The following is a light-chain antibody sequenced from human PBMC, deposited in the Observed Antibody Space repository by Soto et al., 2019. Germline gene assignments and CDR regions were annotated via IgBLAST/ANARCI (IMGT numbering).Light chain of an antibody. Sequence: EIVLTQSPATLSVSPGARSTLSCKSSQAIRKNLAWYQQKPGQSPRLLIYDASTRATGIPVRFSGSGSGTDFTLTISSLQSEDIAVYYCQQYNIWPLTFGGGTKVEIK. CDR1: QAIRKN. CDR3: QQYNIWPLT. J-gene: IGKJ4*01. V-gene: IGKV3-15*01. CDR2: DAS.